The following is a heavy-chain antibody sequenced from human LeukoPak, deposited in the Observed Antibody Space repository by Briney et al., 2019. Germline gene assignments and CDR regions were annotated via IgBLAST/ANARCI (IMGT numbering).Heavy chain of an antibody. D-gene: IGHD3-22*01. CDR1: GFPFSTYA. V-gene: IGHV3-23*01. CDR2: IRGSDGST. J-gene: IGHJ4*02. Sequence: GGSLRLSCAASGFPFSTYAMGWVRQAPGKGLEWVSSIRGSDGSTYYADSVKGRFAISRDNAKNTLYLQMNSLRAEDTAVYYCAAAFSFHYYDSSGYNTPFDYWGQGTLVTVSS. CDR3: AAAFSFHYYDSSGYNTPFDY.